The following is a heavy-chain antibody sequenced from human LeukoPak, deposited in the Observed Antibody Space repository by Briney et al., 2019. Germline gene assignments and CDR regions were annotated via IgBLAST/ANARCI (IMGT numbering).Heavy chain of an antibody. J-gene: IGHJ6*03. CDR3: ARVVRDKPYSYGYSYYYYYMDV. D-gene: IGHD5-18*01. CDR2: IFYSGST. CDR1: SGSISTSNYY. V-gene: IGHV4-39*07. Sequence: SETLSLTCTVSSGSISTSNYYWGWVRQPPGKALEWIGNIFYSGSTYYSPSLKSRVTISLDTSKNQFSLKLNSVTAADTAVYYCARVVRDKPYSYGYSYYYYYMDVWGKGTTDTVSS.